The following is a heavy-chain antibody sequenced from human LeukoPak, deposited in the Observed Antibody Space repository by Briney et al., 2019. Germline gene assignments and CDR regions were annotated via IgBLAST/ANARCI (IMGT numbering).Heavy chain of an antibody. D-gene: IGHD6-6*01. V-gene: IGHV7-4-1*02. J-gene: IGHJ4*02. CDR2: INADTGKP. Sequence: ASVKVSCKASGYTFNTHSITWVRQAPGQGLEWLGWINADTGKPTYAQDFTGRFVFSLGKSVSTTYLQISSLKAEDTAVYYCAREVVRFDYWGQGTLVAVSS. CDR3: AREVVRFDY. CDR1: GYTFNTHS.